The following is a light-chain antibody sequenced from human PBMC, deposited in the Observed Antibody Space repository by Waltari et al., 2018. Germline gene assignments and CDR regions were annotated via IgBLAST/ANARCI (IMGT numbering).Light chain of an antibody. CDR2: DDN. CDR1: SSNIRRSY. CDR3: RTWDSGLSGVV. Sequence: QPVLTLPPSGSASPAPTLTTARPGSSSNIRRSYLSWYQHFPGTAPKLLIYDDNKRPPGIPGRFSGSKSGTSAVLGITGLQTEDEADYYCRTWDSGLSGVVFGGGTRLTVL. J-gene: IGLJ2*01. V-gene: IGLV1-51*01.